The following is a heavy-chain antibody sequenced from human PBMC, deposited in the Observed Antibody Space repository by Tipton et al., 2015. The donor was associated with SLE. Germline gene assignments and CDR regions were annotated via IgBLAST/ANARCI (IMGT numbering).Heavy chain of an antibody. CDR3: ARGGAAPIYYRDV. CDR2: IWYDGSNK. D-gene: IGHD6-25*01. CDR1: GFTFSSYG. Sequence: SLRLSCAASGFTFSSYGMHWVRQAPGKGLEWVAVIWYDGSNKYYADSGKGRFTISRDNSKNTLYLQMNSLRAEDTAVYYCARGGAAPIYYRDVWGKGTTVTVSS. J-gene: IGHJ6*03. V-gene: IGHV3-33*01.